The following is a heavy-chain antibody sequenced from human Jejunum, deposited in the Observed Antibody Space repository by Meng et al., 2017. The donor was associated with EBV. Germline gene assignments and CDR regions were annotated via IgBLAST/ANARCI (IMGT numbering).Heavy chain of an antibody. Sequence: EGQLVESGGGLVKPGGSLRLSWAASGFTFSNTWMAWVRQAPGKGLEWVGRIKSKTAGGTVDYAVPVIGRFSISRDDSKNTLYLQMNSLKTDDTAVYFCTATFHSDSSGRYWGQGTLVTVSS. J-gene: IGHJ4*02. CDR3: TATFHSDSSGRY. D-gene: IGHD3-22*01. CDR2: IKSKTAGGTV. CDR1: GFTFSNTW. V-gene: IGHV3-15*01.